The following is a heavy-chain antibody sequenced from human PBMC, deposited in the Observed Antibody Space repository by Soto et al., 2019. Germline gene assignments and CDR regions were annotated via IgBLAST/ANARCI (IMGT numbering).Heavy chain of an antibody. V-gene: IGHV3-30-3*01. CDR3: ARGFSYYYDSSGYYLDY. CDR1: GFTFSSYA. J-gene: IGHJ4*02. D-gene: IGHD3-22*01. Sequence: GGSLRLSCAASGFTFSSYAMHWVRQAPGKGLEWVAVISYDGSNKYYADSVKGRFTISRDNSKNTLYLQMNSLRAEDTAVYYCARGFSYYYDSSGYYLDYWGQGTLVTVSS. CDR2: ISYDGSNK.